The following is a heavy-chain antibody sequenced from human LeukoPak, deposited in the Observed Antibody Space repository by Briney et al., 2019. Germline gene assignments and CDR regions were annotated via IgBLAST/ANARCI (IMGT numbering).Heavy chain of an antibody. D-gene: IGHD3-10*01. CDR2: INSDGSST. CDR1: GFXFSSYW. CDR3: ARGKWFGELGAFDI. V-gene: IGHV3-74*01. J-gene: IGHJ3*02. Sequence: PGGSLRLSCAASGFXFSSYWMHWVRQAPGKGLVWVSRINSDGSSTSYADSVKGRFTISRDNAKHTLYLQMNSLRAEDTAVYYCARGKWFGELGAFDIWGQGTMVTVSS.